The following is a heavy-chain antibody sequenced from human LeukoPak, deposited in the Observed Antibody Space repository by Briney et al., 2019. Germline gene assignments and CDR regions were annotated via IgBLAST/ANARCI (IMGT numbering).Heavy chain of an antibody. CDR2: INPNSGAT. CDR1: GYTFTGYY. Sequence: GASVKVSCKASGYTFTGYYMEWVRQAPGQGLEWMGWINPNSGATNYAPKFQGRVTMTRDTSIKTAYMELSRLRSDDTAVYYCARDAFNVNPAWTAYWGQGTLVTVSS. D-gene: IGHD3/OR15-3a*01. V-gene: IGHV1-2*02. CDR3: ARDAFNVNPAWTAY. J-gene: IGHJ4*02.